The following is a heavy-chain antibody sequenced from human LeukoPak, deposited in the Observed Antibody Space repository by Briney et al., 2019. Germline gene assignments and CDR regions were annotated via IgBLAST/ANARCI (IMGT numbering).Heavy chain of an antibody. V-gene: IGHV3-30*04. CDR1: GFTFSSYA. CDR3: ARASIAASMAPDY. D-gene: IGHD6-25*01. J-gene: IGHJ4*02. CDR2: IPYDGSSK. Sequence: GGSLRLSCAASGFTFSSYAMHWVRQAPGKGLEWVAVIPYDGSSKYYADSVKGRFTISRDNSKNTLYLQMNSLRDEDTAVYYCARASIAASMAPDYWGQGTLVTVSS.